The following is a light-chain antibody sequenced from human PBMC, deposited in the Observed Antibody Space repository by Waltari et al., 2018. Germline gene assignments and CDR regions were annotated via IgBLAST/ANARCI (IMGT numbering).Light chain of an antibody. CDR2: AAA. V-gene: IGKV1-39*01. J-gene: IGKJ3*01. CDR1: QHHSSY. CDR3: QQTYSIPGN. Sequence: DIQMTPSPTSLSASVGDSVTITCRPSQHHSSYLNWYQQKPGKAPKFLSYAAASLESGVTSRFSGRDYGKDFTLIIDSLKPEDRATYDCQQTYSIPGNLGPGTKVDIK.